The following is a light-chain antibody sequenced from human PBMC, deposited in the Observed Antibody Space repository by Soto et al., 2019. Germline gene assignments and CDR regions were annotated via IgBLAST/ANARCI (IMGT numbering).Light chain of an antibody. CDR3: QQYKSYST. CDR1: QDVTTN. CDR2: DIS. J-gene: IGKJ1*01. V-gene: IGKV3-15*01. Sequence: MSQFLAIVSALPEEGATLSCRAAQDVTTNFAWYQLRRGQPPRLLIYDISTRATGIPARFSGSGSGTEFTLTINNLQPDDLATYICQQYKSYSTFGRGTKVDI.